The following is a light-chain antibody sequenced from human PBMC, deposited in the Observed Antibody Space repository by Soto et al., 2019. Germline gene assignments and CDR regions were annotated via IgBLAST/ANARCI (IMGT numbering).Light chain of an antibody. Sequence: EIVMTQSPATLSVSPGERATLSCRASESVSSNLAWYQQKPGQAPRLLIYGASTRATGIPARFSGSGSGTVFTLTISSLQSEDFAVYYCQHYNNWPQYTFGQGTKLEIK. J-gene: IGKJ2*01. V-gene: IGKV3-15*01. CDR2: GAS. CDR1: ESVSSN. CDR3: QHYNNWPQYT.